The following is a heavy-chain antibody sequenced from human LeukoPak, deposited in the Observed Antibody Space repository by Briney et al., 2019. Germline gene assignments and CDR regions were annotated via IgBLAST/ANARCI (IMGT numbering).Heavy chain of an antibody. J-gene: IGHJ4*02. CDR3: ARVSDDILTGYFDY. CDR2: IYTSGST. Sequence: SETLSLTCTVSGGSISSYYWSWIRQPPGKGLEWIGYIYTSGSTNYNPSLKSRVTISVDTSKNQFSLKVSSVTAADTAVYYCARVSDDILTGYFDYWGQGTLVTVSS. D-gene: IGHD3-9*01. V-gene: IGHV4-4*09. CDR1: GGSISSYY.